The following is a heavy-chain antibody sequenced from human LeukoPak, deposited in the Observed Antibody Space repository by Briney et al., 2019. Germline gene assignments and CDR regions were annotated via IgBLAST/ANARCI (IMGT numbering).Heavy chain of an antibody. D-gene: IGHD2-2*01. CDR3: ARLPRPSCYDCLNEGRDY. V-gene: IGHV1-46*01. CDR1: GYTFTSYY. CDR2: INPSGGST. Sequence: ASVKVSCKASGYTFTSYYMHWVRQAPGQGLEWMGIINPSGGSTRYAQKFQGRVTMTRDTSTSTVYMELSSLRSEDTSVYYCARLPRPSCYDCLNEGRDYWGQGTLVTVSS. J-gene: IGHJ4*02.